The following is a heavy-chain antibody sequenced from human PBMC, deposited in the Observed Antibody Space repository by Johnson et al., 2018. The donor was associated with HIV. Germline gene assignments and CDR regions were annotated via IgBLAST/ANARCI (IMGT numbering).Heavy chain of an antibody. V-gene: IGHV3-20*04. J-gene: IGHJ3*02. CDR1: GFTFDDYD. D-gene: IGHD1-26*01. CDR3: AKDEGGSYSQDAFDI. Sequence: VQLVESGGGVVRPGGSLRLSCAASGFTFDDYDMSWVRQAPGKGLEWVSGINWNGGNTGYADSVKGRFTISRDNDENSLYLQMNSLRAEDTALYYCAKDEGGSYSQDAFDIWGQGTMVTVSS. CDR2: INWNGGNT.